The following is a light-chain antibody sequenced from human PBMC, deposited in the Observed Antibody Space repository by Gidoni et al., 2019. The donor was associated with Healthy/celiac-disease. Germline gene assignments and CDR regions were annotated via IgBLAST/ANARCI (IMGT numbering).Light chain of an antibody. V-gene: IGLV1-36*01. CDR1: SSNIGNNA. CDR3: AAWDDSLNGPV. CDR2: YDD. Sequence: QSVLTQPPSVSEAPRPRVTISCSGSSSNIGNNAVNWYQQHPGKAPKLLIYYDDLLPSGVSDRFAGSKSGTSASLAISGLQAEDEADYYCAAWDDSLNGPVFGGGTKQTVL. J-gene: IGLJ2*01.